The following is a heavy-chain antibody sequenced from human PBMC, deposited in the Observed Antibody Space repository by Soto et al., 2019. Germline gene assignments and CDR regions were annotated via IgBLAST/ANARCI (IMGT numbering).Heavy chain of an antibody. D-gene: IGHD6-6*01. V-gene: IGHV4-4*02. CDR3: ARVPRGWFDP. CDR1: GGSITSANW. J-gene: IGHJ5*02. Sequence: SETLSLTCAVSGGSITSANWWTWVRQPPGGGLEWIGEISHSGITNYKASLKSRVTMSVDKTKNDVSLKLTSVTAADTAVYYCARVPRGWFDPWGQGTPVTVSS. CDR2: ISHSGIT.